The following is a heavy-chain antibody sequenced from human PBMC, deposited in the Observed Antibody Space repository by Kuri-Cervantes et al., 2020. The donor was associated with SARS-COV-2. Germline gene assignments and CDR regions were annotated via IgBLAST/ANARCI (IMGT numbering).Heavy chain of an antibody. V-gene: IGHV3-64*01. J-gene: IGHJ1*01. CDR2: ISSNGGST. CDR1: GFTFSSYA. Sequence: GESLKIPCAASGFTFSSYAMHWVRQAPGKGLEYVSAISSNGGSTYYANSVKGRFTTSRDNSKNTLYLQMNSLRAEDTAVYYCAKRARNCSSTSCYPAEYFQHWGQGTLVTVSS. CDR3: AKRARNCSSTSCYPAEYFQH. D-gene: IGHD2-2*01.